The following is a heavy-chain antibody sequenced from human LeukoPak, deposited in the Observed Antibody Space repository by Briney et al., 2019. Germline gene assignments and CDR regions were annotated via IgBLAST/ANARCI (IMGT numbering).Heavy chain of an antibody. D-gene: IGHD6-13*01. CDR2: IYWNDDK. CDR1: GFSLSTSGVG. V-gene: IGHV2-5*01. Sequence: SGPTLVNPTQTLTLTCTFPGFSLSTSGVGVGWIRQPPGKALEWLALIYWNDDKRYSPSLKSRLTITKGTSKNQVVLTMTNMDPVDTATYYCAHRRGAAAGTVRGYYFDYWGQGTLVTVSS. J-gene: IGHJ4*02. CDR3: AHRRGAAAGTVRGYYFDY.